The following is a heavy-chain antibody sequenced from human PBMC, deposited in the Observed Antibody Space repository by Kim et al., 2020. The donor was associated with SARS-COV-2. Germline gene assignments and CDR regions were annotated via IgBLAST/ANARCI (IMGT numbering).Heavy chain of an antibody. Sequence: SETLSLTCTVSGGSISSSSYYWGWIRQPPGKGLEWIGSIYYSGSTYYNPSLKSRVTIFVDTSKNQFSLKLSSVTAADTAVYYCARQGAGTGKSAFDIWGQGTMVTVSS. CDR3: ARQGAGTGKSAFDI. D-gene: IGHD6-19*01. V-gene: IGHV4-39*01. CDR1: GGSISSSSYY. J-gene: IGHJ3*02. CDR2: IYYSGST.